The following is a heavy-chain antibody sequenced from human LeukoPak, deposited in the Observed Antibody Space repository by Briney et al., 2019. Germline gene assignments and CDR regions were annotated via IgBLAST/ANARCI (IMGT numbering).Heavy chain of an antibody. J-gene: IGHJ4*02. D-gene: IGHD3-10*01. CDR3: AKDRFRFGESQRAY. V-gene: IGHV3-30-3*02. Sequence: QTGGSLRLSCAASGFNFISYALHWVRQAPGKGLEWVAVISYDGSNKFYADSVKGRFTVSRDNSKNTLYPQMNSLRAEDTAVYYCAKDRFRFGESQRAYWGQGTLVTVSS. CDR1: GFNFISYA. CDR2: ISYDGSNK.